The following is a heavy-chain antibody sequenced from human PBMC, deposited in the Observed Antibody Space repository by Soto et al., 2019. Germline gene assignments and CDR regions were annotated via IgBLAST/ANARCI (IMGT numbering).Heavy chain of an antibody. CDR2: ISYDGSET. Sequence: GGSLRLSCAGSGFMFSNNGMHWVRRAPGKGLEWVAFISYDGSETFYADSVKGRFTISRDNSKSTLFLHMSSLKNEDTAVYYCAITSVADASFDYWGQGTLVTV. CDR3: AITSVADASFDY. V-gene: IGHV3-30*03. CDR1: GFMFSNNG. D-gene: IGHD4-4*01. J-gene: IGHJ4*02.